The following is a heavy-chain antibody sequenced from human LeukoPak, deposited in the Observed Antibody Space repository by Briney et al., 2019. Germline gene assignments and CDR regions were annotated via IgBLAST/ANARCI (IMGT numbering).Heavy chain of an antibody. CDR1: GRSISIGSYY. Sequence: PSDTLSLTCTLSGRSISIGSYYWTWIRQPAGKGLQWIGRIYTSRRTNYNPSLKSRVTISVDTSKNQFSLKLSCVTAADTAVYYCARIAMVAATEWFDPWGQGTLVTVSS. D-gene: IGHD2-15*01. J-gene: IGHJ5*02. CDR3: ARIAMVAATEWFDP. V-gene: IGHV4-61*02. CDR2: IYTSRRT.